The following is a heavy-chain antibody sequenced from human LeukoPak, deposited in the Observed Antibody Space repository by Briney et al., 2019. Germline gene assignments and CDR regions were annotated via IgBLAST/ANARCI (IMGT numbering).Heavy chain of an antibody. V-gene: IGHV1-18*01. J-gene: IGHJ4*02. Sequence: GASVKVSCKASGYTFTSYGISWVRQAPGQGLEWMGWISAYNGNTNYAQKLQGRVTTTTDTSTSTAYMEPRSLRSDDTAVYYCARVGYGSGWYSLDFDYWGQGTLVTVSS. CDR3: ARVGYGSGWYSLDFDY. CDR1: GYTFTSYG. CDR2: ISAYNGNT. D-gene: IGHD6-19*01.